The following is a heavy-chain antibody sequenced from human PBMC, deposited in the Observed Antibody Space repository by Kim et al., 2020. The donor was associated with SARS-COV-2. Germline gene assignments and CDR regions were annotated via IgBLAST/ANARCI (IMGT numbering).Heavy chain of an antibody. CDR1: GGSISSSSYY. J-gene: IGHJ6*04. Sequence: SETLSLTCTVSGGSISSSSYYWGWIRQPPGKGLEWIGSIYYSGSTYYNPSLKSRVTKSVDTSKNKFSLKLSSVTAADTAVYYCARVHRLYQRPDVGYYYGMDVWGKATTVTVSS. CDR3: ARVHRLYQRPDVGYYYGMDV. D-gene: IGHD2-2*01. V-gene: IGHV4-39*07. CDR2: IYYSGST.